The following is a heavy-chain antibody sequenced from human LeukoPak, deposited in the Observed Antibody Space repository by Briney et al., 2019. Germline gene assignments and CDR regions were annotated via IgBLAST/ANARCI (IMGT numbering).Heavy chain of an antibody. CDR2: INTNTGNP. V-gene: IGHV7-4-1*02. CDR1: GYTFTSYA. CDR3: ARSAPGIQLCLNY. Sequence: ASVNVSCKASGYTFTSYAMNWVREAAGQGVEWWGWINTNTGNPTYAQGFTRRFVFSLDTSVSTAYLQNSSLKADDTAVYNCARSAPGIQLCLNYWGQGTLVTVSS. D-gene: IGHD5-18*01. J-gene: IGHJ4*02.